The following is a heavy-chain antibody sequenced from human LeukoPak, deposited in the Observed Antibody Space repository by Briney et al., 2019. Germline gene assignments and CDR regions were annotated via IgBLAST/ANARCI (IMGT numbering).Heavy chain of an antibody. CDR1: GLTFSSYT. CDR2: ISGSGGST. D-gene: IGHD1-1*01. V-gene: IGHV3-23*01. CDR3: AKSQLTTKAFDY. Sequence: GGSLRLSCAASGLTFSSYTMSWVRQAPGKGLEWVSAISGSGGSTYYADSVKGRFTISRDNSKNTLYLQMNSLRAEDTAVYYCAKSQLTTKAFDYWGQGTLVTVSS. J-gene: IGHJ4*02.